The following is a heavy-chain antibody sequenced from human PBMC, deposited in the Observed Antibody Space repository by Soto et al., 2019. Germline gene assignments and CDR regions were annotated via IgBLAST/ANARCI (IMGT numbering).Heavy chain of an antibody. Sequence: PSQTLSLTCAISGDSVSNNRAAWSWIRQCPSRGLELRGRTYYRSKWLNDYAVSRKGRLTISPDTSKNQFSLHLDSVTPEDTAMYYCARAPPAFHSAFDYWGQGTLVTVSS. CDR3: ARAPPAFHSAFDY. J-gene: IGHJ4*02. CDR2: TYYRSKWLN. CDR1: GDSVSNNRAA. D-gene: IGHD4-4*01. V-gene: IGHV6-1*01.